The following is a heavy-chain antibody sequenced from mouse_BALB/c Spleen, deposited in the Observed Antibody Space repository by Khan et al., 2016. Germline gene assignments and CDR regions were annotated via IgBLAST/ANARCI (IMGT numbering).Heavy chain of an antibody. V-gene: IGHV3-8*02. CDR1: GDSITSGY. D-gene: IGHD2-4*01. CDR3: ATGYDFDWDYYAMDY. J-gene: IGHJ4*01. Sequence: EVKLLESGPSLVKPSQTLSLTCSVTGDSITSGYWNWIRKFSGNKLEYLGYISYSGSTYYNPSLKNRVSITRDTSKNQFYLQLNSVTTEDTATYYCATGYDFDWDYYAMDYWGQGTSVTVSS. CDR2: ISYSGST.